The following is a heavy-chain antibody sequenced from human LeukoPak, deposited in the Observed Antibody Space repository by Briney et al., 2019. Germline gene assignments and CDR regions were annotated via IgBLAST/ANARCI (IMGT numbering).Heavy chain of an antibody. V-gene: IGHV4-34*01. J-gene: IGHJ4*02. CDR2: INHSGST. CDR1: GGSFSGYY. D-gene: IGHD3-22*01. Sequence: SETLSLTCGVYGGSFSGYYWSWIRQPPGKGLEWIGEINHSGSTNYNPSLKSRVTISVDTSKNQFSLKLSSVTAADTAVYYCARGRGYYYDSSGYYTFDYWGQGTLVTVSS. CDR3: ARGRGYYYDSSGYYTFDY.